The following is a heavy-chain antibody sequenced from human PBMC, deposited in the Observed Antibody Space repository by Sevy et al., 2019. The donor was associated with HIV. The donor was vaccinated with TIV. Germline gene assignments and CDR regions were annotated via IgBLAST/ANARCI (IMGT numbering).Heavy chain of an antibody. J-gene: IGHJ4*02. CDR3: TRDMYGIDY. D-gene: IGHD2-8*01. V-gene: IGHV3-74*01. CDR1: GFTFTNYW. Sequence: GESLKISCAAPGFTFTNYWMHWVRQAPGKGLVWVSRVDNDGSGTNYADSVKGRFTISRDNAKNTVYLQMNSLRAEDTAVYYCTRDMYGIDYWGQGTLVTVSS. CDR2: VDNDGSGT.